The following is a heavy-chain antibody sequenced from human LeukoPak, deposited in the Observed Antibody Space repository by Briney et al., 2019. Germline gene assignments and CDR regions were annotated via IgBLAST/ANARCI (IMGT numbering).Heavy chain of an antibody. D-gene: IGHD1-20*01. Sequence: ASVKVSCKASGYTFTSYGISWVRQAPGQGLEWMGWISAYNGNTNYAQKLQSRVTMTTDTSTSTAYMELRSLRSDDTAVYYCARDLVLVITGTPGAFDIWGQGTMVIVSS. CDR1: GYTFTSYG. CDR2: ISAYNGNT. V-gene: IGHV1-18*01. J-gene: IGHJ3*02. CDR3: ARDLVLVITGTPGAFDI.